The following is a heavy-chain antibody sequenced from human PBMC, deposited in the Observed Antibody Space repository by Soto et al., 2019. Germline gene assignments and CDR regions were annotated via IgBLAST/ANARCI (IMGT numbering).Heavy chain of an antibody. D-gene: IGHD2-2*01. J-gene: IGHJ6*03. CDR2: TNYSGST. CDR1: GGSFSGYY. CDR3: ARESGDIVVVPAAMPNYYYYYYYMDV. Sequence: PSETLSLTCAVYGGSFSGYYWSWIRQPPGKGLEWIGATNYSGSTNYNPSLKSRVTISVDTSKNQFSLKLSSVTAADTAVYYCARESGDIVVVPAAMPNYYYYYYYMDVWGKGTTVTVSS. V-gene: IGHV4-34*01.